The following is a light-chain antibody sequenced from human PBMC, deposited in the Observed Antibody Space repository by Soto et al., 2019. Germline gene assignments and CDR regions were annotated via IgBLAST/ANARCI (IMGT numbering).Light chain of an antibody. CDR3: SSYAGSNNPVV. Sequence: QSALTQPPSASGSPGQSVTISCTGTSSDVGGYKYVSWYQQHPGKAPKFMIYEVSKRPSGVPDRFSGSKSGNTASLTVSGLQAEDEAEYYCSSYAGSNNPVVFGGGTQLTVL. V-gene: IGLV2-8*01. J-gene: IGLJ2*01. CDR2: EVS. CDR1: SSDVGGYKY.